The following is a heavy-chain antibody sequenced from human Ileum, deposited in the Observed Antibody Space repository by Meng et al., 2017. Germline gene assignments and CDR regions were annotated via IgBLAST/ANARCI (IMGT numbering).Heavy chain of an antibody. J-gene: IGHJ4*02. D-gene: IGHD5-18*01. CDR3: ARVWSGGYTYGYV. Sequence: GGSLTLSCAASGFTFSTHWMSWLRQAAGKGLEWVSNIKEDGSTKNYLDSVKGRFTISRDNAKNSLYLQMNSLRGEDTSVDYCARVWSGGYTYGYVWGQGTLVTVSS. CDR1: GFTFSTHW. CDR2: IKEDGSTK. V-gene: IGHV3-7*01.